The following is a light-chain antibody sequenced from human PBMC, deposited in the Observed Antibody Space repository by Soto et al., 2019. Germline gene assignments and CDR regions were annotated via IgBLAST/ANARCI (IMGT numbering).Light chain of an antibody. Sequence: AIQMTQSPSSLSASVGDRVTITCRASQGIRNDLGWDQQKPGKAPQLLIFAASNLQSAVPSRFSGSESGTDFTLTISSLQPEDFATYCCLQDHNYPPLTFGGGTKAEIK. CDR1: QGIRND. CDR3: LQDHNYPPLT. CDR2: AAS. J-gene: IGKJ4*01. V-gene: IGKV1-6*01.